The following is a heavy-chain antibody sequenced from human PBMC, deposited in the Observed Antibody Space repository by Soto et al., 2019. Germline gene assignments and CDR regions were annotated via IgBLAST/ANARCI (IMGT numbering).Heavy chain of an antibody. CDR1: GFTFSSYS. Sequence: GGSLRLSCAASGFTFSSYSLNWVRQAPGKGLEWVSYISSSSSTIYYADSVKGRFTISRDNAKNSLYLQMNSLRAEDTAVYYCARDQGPGKDFYGMDVWGQGTTVTVSS. V-gene: IGHV3-48*01. CDR3: ARDQGPGKDFYGMDV. J-gene: IGHJ6*02. D-gene: IGHD3-3*01. CDR2: ISSSSSTI.